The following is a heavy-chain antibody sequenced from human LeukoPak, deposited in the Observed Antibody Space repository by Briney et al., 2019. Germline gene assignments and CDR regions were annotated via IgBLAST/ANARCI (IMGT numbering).Heavy chain of an antibody. CDR3: ARDPYCSSTSCPN. J-gene: IGHJ4*02. CDR1: GGSFSGYY. CDR2: INHSGST. Sequence: PSETLSLTCAVYGGSFSGYYWSWIRQPPGKGLEWIGEINHSGSTNYNPSLKSRVTISVDTSKNQFSLKLSSVTAADTAVYYCARDPYCSSTSCPNWGQGTLVTVSS. V-gene: IGHV4-34*01. D-gene: IGHD2-2*01.